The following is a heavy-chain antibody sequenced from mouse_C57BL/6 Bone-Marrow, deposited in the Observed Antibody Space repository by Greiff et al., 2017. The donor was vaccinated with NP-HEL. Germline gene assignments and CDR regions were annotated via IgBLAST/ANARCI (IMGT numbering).Heavy chain of an antibody. J-gene: IGHJ4*01. Sequence: EVQLVESVAELVRPGASVKLSCTASGFNIKNTYMHWVKQRPEQGLEWIGRIDPANGNTKYAPKFQGKATITADTSSNTAYLQLSSLTSEDTAIYYCARSRYSNYVPMDYWGQGTSVTVSS. CDR1: GFNIKNTY. D-gene: IGHD2-5*01. V-gene: IGHV14-3*01. CDR3: ARSRYSNYVPMDY. CDR2: IDPANGNT.